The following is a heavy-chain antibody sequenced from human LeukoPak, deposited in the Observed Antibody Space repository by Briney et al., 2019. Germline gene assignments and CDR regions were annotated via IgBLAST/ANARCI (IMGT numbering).Heavy chain of an antibody. D-gene: IGHD1-26*01. CDR1: GGSISSGGYY. CDR3: ARSGSYSPYYFDY. CDR2: IYYSGST. Sequence: SETLSLTCTVSGGSISSGGYYWSWIRQHPGKGLEWIGYIYYSGSTYYNPSLKRRVTISVDTSKNQFSLKLSSVTAADTAVYYCARSGSYSPYYFDYWGQGTLVTVSS. J-gene: IGHJ4*02. V-gene: IGHV4-31*03.